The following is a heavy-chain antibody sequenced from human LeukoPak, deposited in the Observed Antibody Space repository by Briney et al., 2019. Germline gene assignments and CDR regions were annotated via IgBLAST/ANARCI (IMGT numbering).Heavy chain of an antibody. J-gene: IGHJ6*04. CDR1: GYTFTSYG. Sequence: GASVKVSCKASGYTFTSYGISWVRQAPGQGLEWMGWISAYNGNTNYAQKLQGRVTMTTDTSTTTAYMELRSLRSDDTAVYYCARLCSTTSCYGRFGMDVWGKGTTVTDSS. V-gene: IGHV1-18*04. D-gene: IGHD2-2*01. CDR2: ISAYNGNT. CDR3: ARLCSTTSCYGRFGMDV.